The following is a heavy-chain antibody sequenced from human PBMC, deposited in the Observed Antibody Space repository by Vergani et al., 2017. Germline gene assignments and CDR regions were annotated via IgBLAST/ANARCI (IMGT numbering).Heavy chain of an antibody. J-gene: IGHJ4*02. CDR2: INHSGST. D-gene: IGHD1-20*01. Sequence: QVQLQQWGAGLLKPSETLSLTCAVYGGSFSGYYWSWIRQPPGKGLEWIGEINHSGSTNYNPSLKSRVTISVDTSKNQFSLKLSSVTAADTAVYYCARAKDNWNDGGYFDYWGQGTLVTVSS. CDR1: GGSFSGYY. CDR3: ARAKDNWNDGGYFDY. V-gene: IGHV4-34*01.